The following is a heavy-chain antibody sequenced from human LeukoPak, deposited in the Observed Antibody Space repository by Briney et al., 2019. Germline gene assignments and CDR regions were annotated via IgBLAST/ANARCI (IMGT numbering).Heavy chain of an antibody. D-gene: IGHD3-10*01. CDR1: GFTFSAYA. V-gene: IGHV3-23*01. CDR3: AKRAYGSGTYYSYYFDS. J-gene: IGHJ4*02. CDR2: ISGSGGST. Sequence: GGSLRLSCAASGFTFSAYAMSWVRQAPGMGLEWVSGISGSGGSTYYADSVKGLFTISRDNSKNTLYLQMNSLRAEDTAVYYCAKRAYGSGTYYSYYFDSWGQGTLVTVSS.